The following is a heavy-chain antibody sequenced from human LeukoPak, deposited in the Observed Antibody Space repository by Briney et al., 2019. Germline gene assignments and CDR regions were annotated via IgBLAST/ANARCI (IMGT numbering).Heavy chain of an antibody. J-gene: IGHJ4*02. Sequence: ASVKVSCKASGFTFTNYGISWVRQAPGQGREWMGWISAYNGNTNYAQKIQGRVTMTTDTSTTTAYMELRTLRSDDTAVYYCARDAYCSGTSCQNFDYWGQGTLVTVSS. D-gene: IGHD2-2*01. CDR1: GFTFTNYG. CDR3: ARDAYCSGTSCQNFDY. V-gene: IGHV1-18*01. CDR2: ISAYNGNT.